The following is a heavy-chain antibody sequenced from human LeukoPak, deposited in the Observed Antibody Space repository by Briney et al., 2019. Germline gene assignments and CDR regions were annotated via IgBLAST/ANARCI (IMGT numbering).Heavy chain of an antibody. Sequence: GGSLRLSCAASGFTFSSYSMNWVRQAPGKGLEWVSSISSSSSYIYYANSVKGRFTISRDNAKNSLYLQMNSLRPEDTAVYYCARLSDYGDDNNNCFDPWGQGALVTVSS. CDR3: ARLSDYGDDNNNCFDP. CDR2: ISSSSSYI. CDR1: GFTFSSYS. V-gene: IGHV3-21*01. D-gene: IGHD4-17*01. J-gene: IGHJ5*02.